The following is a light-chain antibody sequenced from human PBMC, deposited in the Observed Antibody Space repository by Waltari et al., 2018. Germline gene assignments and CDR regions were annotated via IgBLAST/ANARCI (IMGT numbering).Light chain of an antibody. J-gene: IGKJ5*01. CDR1: QSVLSYY. Sequence: EIVLTQSPGTLSLSPGERATLSCRASQSVLSYYLAWYQQKPGQAPRLLIYGASSRTTGIPDRFSGSGSGTDFTLTISRLEPEDFAVYYCQQYGASAITFGQGTLLEIK. CDR2: GAS. V-gene: IGKV3-20*01. CDR3: QQYGASAIT.